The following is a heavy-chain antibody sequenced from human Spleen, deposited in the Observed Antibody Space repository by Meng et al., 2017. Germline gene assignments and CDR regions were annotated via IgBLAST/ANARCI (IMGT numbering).Heavy chain of an antibody. Sequence: QPQLQESGPGLVKPSETLSLTCSVSGDSISSSDSYWGWIRQSPGKGREWIGSIGHSGFTYYTPSLESRVTVSVDTFRSQFSLELTSVTAADTAVYYCVRSRAWVRTGFDPWGQGTLVTVSS. CDR2: IGHSGFT. D-gene: IGHD1/OR15-1a*01. CDR3: VRSRAWVRTGFDP. V-gene: IGHV4-39*01. CDR1: GDSISSSDSY. J-gene: IGHJ5*02.